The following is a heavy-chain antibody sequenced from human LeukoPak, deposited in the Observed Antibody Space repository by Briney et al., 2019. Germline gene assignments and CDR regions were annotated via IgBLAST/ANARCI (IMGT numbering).Heavy chain of an antibody. D-gene: IGHD2-2*01. V-gene: IGHV5-51*01. CDR2: LYPGDSDT. Sequence: GESLKISCXASGFSFTGYWIGWVRQMPGKGLEWMGILYPGDSDTRYSPSFQGQVTMSADESISTAYLQWATLKASDSAMYYCARHSSTGIDYWGQGTLVTVSS. CDR3: ARHSSTGIDY. CDR1: GFSFTGYW. J-gene: IGHJ4*02.